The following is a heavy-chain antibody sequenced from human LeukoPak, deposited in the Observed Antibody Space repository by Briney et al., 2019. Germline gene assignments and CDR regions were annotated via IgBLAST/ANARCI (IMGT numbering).Heavy chain of an antibody. CDR2: ISGSGGVS. J-gene: IGHJ4*02. CDR3: AKVRALSRRYYFDY. D-gene: IGHD4-17*01. Sequence: GGSLRLFCAASGFTFSGYVMSWVRHAPGKGLEWVSGISGSGGVSYYADSEKGRFSISRDNSENTLCLQMNRMRVEDTAPYYGAKVRALSRRYYFDYWGQGALVTVSS. V-gene: IGHV3-23*01. CDR1: GFTFSGYV.